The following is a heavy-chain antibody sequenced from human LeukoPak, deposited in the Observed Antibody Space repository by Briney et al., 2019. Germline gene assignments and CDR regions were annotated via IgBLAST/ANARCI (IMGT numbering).Heavy chain of an antibody. Sequence: GGCLTLSCAASGFTLSGDYMSWVRQAPGKGLEWVSVIFSAGTTYWADSVKGRFTISRDNSKNTLYLQMNSLRAEDTAVYYCARAIQFPGYFDYWGEGTLVTVSA. CDR1: GFTLSGDY. CDR3: ARAIQFPGYFDY. J-gene: IGHJ4*02. V-gene: IGHV3-53*01. CDR2: IFSAGTT.